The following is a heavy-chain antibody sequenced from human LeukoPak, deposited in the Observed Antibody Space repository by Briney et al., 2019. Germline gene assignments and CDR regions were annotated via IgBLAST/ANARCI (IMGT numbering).Heavy chain of an antibody. CDR3: ARDRGIVGTTGYYYMDV. CDR2: IGSTI. D-gene: IGHD1-26*01. Sequence: GGSLRLSCVASGSSFSDYYMSWIRQAPGKGLEWVSYIGSTIYYADSVKGRFTISRDNAKNSLYLQMNSLRAEDTAVYYCARDRGIVGTTGYYYMDVWGKGTTVTVSS. J-gene: IGHJ6*03. V-gene: IGHV3-11*04. CDR1: GSSFSDYY.